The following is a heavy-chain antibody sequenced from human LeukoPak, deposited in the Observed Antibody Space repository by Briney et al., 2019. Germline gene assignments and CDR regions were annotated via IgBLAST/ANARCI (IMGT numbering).Heavy chain of an antibody. D-gene: IGHD6-13*01. CDR2: INPNSGGT. V-gene: IGHV1-2*04. CDR1: GYTFTGYY. J-gene: IGHJ4*02. CDR3: AVIAYSSSSYDY. Sequence: ASVKVSCKASGYTFTGYYMHWVRQAPGQGLEWMGWINPNSGGTNYAQKFQGWVTMTRDTSISTAYMELSRLRSDDTAVYYCAVIAYSSSSYDYWGQGTLVTVSS.